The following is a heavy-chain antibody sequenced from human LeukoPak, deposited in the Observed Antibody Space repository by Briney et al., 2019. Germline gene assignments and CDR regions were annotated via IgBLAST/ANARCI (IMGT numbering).Heavy chain of an antibody. J-gene: IGHJ4*02. CDR1: GGTFSSYA. Sequence: GASVKVPCKASGGTFSSYAISWVRQAPGQGLEWMGGIIPIFGTANYAQKFQGRVTITTDESTSTAYMELSSLRSEDTAVYYCARGAATTHYFDYWGQGTLVTVSS. D-gene: IGHD2-15*01. V-gene: IGHV1-69*05. CDR3: ARGAATTHYFDY. CDR2: IIPIFGTA.